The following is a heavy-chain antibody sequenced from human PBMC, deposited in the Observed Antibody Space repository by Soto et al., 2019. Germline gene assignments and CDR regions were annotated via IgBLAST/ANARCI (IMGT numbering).Heavy chain of an antibody. CDR2: IWYDGSNK. J-gene: IGHJ6*02. Sequence: GGSLRLSCAASGFTFSSYGMHWVRQAPGKGLEWVAVIWYDGSNKYYADSVKGRFTISRDNSKNTLYLQMNSLRAEDTAVYYCARPGWSEDVYYYGMDVWGQGTTVTVSS. V-gene: IGHV3-33*01. CDR3: ARPGWSEDVYYYGMDV. CDR1: GFTFSSYG. D-gene: IGHD6-19*01.